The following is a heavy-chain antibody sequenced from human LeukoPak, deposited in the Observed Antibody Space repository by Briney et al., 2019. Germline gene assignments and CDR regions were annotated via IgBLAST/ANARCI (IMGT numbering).Heavy chain of an antibody. CDR1: GFTFDDYG. CDR3: ARGAGSGWYFFYSY. Sequence: GGSLRLSCAASGFTFDDYGMSWVRQAPGKGLEWVSGINWNGDSTGYADSVEGRFTISRDNAKNSLYLQMNSPRAEDTALYYCARGAGSGWYFFYSYWGQGTPVTVSS. V-gene: IGHV3-20*04. D-gene: IGHD6-19*01. J-gene: IGHJ4*02. CDR2: INWNGDST.